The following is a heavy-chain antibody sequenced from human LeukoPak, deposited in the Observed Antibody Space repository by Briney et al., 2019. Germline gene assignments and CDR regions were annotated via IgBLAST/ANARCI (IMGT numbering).Heavy chain of an antibody. CDR2: INPNGGGA. CDR1: GYTFTSYD. Sequence: VASVKVSCKASGYTFTSYDINWVRQAPGQGLEWMGIINPNGGGASYAQKFQGRVAMTRDTSTSTFYMELRSLRSEDTAVYFCARDPRLSSGYATGILWYFDLWGRGTLVTVSS. D-gene: IGHD3-22*01. J-gene: IGHJ2*01. CDR3: ARDPRLSSGYATGILWYFDL. V-gene: IGHV1-46*01.